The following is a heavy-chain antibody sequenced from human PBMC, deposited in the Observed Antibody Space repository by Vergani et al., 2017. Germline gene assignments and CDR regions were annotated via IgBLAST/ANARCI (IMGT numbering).Heavy chain of an antibody. V-gene: IGHV1-18*01. CDR1: GYTFTSYG. CDR3: ARGGSIAAPSYLYYFYMDV. Sequence: QVQLVQSGAEVKKPGASVKVSCKASGYTFTSYGINWVRQAPGQGLEGLGWISGYDGKTKYVEKLQGRITVTIDTSTNSAYMELRGLRSDDTAVYYCARGGSIAAPSYLYYFYMDVWGKGTSVTVSS. CDR2: ISGYDGKT. D-gene: IGHD6-6*01. J-gene: IGHJ6*03.